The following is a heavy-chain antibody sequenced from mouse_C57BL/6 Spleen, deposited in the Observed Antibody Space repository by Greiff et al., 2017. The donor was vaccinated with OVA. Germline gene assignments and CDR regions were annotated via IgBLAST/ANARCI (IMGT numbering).Heavy chain of an antibody. J-gene: IGHJ2*01. CDR1: GFTFTDYY. Sequence: EVKLVESGGGLVQPGGSLSLSCAASGFTFTDYYMSWVRQPPGKALEWLGFIRNKANGYTTEYSASVKGRFTISRDNSQSILYLQMNALRAEDSATYYWARWGTTVVACDYWGQGTTLTVSS. CDR3: ARWGTTVVACDY. CDR2: IRNKANGYTT. D-gene: IGHD1-1*01. V-gene: IGHV7-3*01.